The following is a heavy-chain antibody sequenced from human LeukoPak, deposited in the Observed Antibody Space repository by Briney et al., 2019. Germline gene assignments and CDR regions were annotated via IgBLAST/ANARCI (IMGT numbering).Heavy chain of an antibody. CDR2: ISSSGSTI. Sequence: GGSLRLSCAASGFTFSDYYMSWIRQAPGKGLEWVSYISSSGSTIYYADSVKGRFTISRDNAKNSLYLQMNSLRAEDTAVYYCARLQTAAGNNWFDPWGQGTLVTVSS. V-gene: IGHV3-11*01. J-gene: IGHJ5*02. CDR1: GFTFSDYY. D-gene: IGHD6-25*01. CDR3: ARLQTAAGNNWFDP.